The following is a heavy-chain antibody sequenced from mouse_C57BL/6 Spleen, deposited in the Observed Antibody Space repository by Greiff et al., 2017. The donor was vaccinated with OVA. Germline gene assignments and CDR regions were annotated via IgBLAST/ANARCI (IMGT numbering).Heavy chain of an antibody. Sequence: VQLQQSGPELVKPGASVKIPCKASGYTFTDYNMDWVKQSHGKSLEWIGDINPNNGGTIYNQKFKGKATLTVDKSSSTAYMELRSLTSEDTAVYYCARGITTVVAGAMDYWGQGTSVTVSS. V-gene: IGHV1-18*01. CDR2: INPNNGGT. J-gene: IGHJ4*01. CDR3: ARGITTVVAGAMDY. D-gene: IGHD1-1*01. CDR1: GYTFTDYN.